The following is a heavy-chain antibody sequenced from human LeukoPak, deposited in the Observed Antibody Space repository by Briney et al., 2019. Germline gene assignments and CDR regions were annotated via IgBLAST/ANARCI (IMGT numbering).Heavy chain of an antibody. CDR3: AREFGHNRWYFDY. J-gene: IGHJ4*02. Sequence: GGSLRLSCAASGFTFRTYSIHWVRQAPGKGLEWVTVVSADGRTQLYSDSVKGRFTVSRDNSLNTLHLQMNSLKTEDTAVCYCAREFGHNRWYFDYWGQGALVTVSS. CDR2: VSADGRTQ. V-gene: IGHV3-30*03. D-gene: IGHD5-24*01. CDR1: GFTFRTYS.